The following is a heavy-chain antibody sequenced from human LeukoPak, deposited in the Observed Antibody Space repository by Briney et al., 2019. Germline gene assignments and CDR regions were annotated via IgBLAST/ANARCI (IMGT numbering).Heavy chain of an antibody. CDR1: GYTFTSYG. J-gene: IGHJ4*02. Sequence: GASVKVSCKASGYTFTSYGISWVRQAPGQGLEWMGWISAYNGNTNYAQKLQGRVTMTTDTSTSTAYMELRSLRSDDTAVYYCARDESGSYYGPPEDWGQGTLVTVSS. CDR2: ISAYNGNT. V-gene: IGHV1-18*01. D-gene: IGHD1-26*01. CDR3: ARDESGSYYGPPED.